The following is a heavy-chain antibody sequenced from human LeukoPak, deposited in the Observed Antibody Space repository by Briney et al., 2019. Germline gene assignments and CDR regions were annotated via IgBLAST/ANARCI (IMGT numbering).Heavy chain of an antibody. D-gene: IGHD3-22*01. CDR1: GFTVSSNY. Sequence: TGGSLRLSCAASGFTVSSNYMTWVRQAPGKGLEWVSVIYSGGNTYYVDSVKGRFTLSRDNSKKTLYLQMNSLRAEDTAVYYCAKGVGFYDSSAYDHWGQGTLVTVSS. CDR2: IYSGGNT. CDR3: AKGVGFYDSSAYDH. J-gene: IGHJ5*02. V-gene: IGHV3-53*01.